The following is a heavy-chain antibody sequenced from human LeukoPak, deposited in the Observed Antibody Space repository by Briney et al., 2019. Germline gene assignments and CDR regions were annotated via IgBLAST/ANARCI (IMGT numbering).Heavy chain of an antibody. D-gene: IGHD3-22*01. J-gene: IGHJ4*02. V-gene: IGHV3-7*01. CDR3: ARDHYSDSTGYKDFDY. CDR2: IKQDGSER. CDR1: GFTFSSYW. Sequence: PGESLRLSCAASGFTFSSYWMSWVRQAPGKGPEWVANIKQDGSERYYVDSVKGRFTISRDNAKNSLYLQMNSLRAEDTAVYYCARDHYSDSTGYKDFDYWGQGSLVTVSS.